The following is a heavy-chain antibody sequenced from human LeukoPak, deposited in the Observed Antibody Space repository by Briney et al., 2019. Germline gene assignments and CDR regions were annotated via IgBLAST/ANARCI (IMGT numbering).Heavy chain of an antibody. CDR3: ARRAYVIVQLWDAFDI. D-gene: IGHD3-16*01. CDR2: IYYSGST. Sequence: PSETLSLTCTVSGGSISSSSYYWGWIRQPPGKGLEWIGSIYYSGSTYYNPSLKSRVTISVDTSKNQFSLKLSSVTAADTAVYYCARRAYVIVQLWDAFDIWGQGTMVTVSS. CDR1: GGSISSSSYY. V-gene: IGHV4-39*07. J-gene: IGHJ3*02.